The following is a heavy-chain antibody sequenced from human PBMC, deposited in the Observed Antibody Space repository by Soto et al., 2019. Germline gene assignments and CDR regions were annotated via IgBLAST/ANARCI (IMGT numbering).Heavy chain of an antibody. CDR3: AKNWNWGSLVH. J-gene: IGHJ4*02. V-gene: IGHV4-59*08. D-gene: IGHD7-27*01. Sequence: SETLSLTCTVSGDSISTDYWSWIRQSPGKGLEWIGFIYYGGSTNYNPSLKSRVTISVDTPKNQFSLKLSSVTAADTAVYYCAKNWNWGSLVHWGQGALVTVSS. CDR2: IYYGGST. CDR1: GDSISTDY.